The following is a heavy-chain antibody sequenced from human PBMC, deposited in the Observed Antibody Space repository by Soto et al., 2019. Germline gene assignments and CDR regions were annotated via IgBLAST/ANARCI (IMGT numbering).Heavy chain of an antibody. D-gene: IGHD3-10*01. CDR1: GFTFSSYS. Sequence: GGSLRLSCAASGFTFSSYSMSWVRQAPGKGLEWVSGFRTGGDDGTTYYADSVKGRFTVSRDNSKNTLFLQMNSLRVEDTAIYYCAKKVNSGPGSQYFDYWGQGTLVTVSS. V-gene: IGHV3-23*01. J-gene: IGHJ4*02. CDR3: AKKVNSGPGSQYFDY. CDR2: FRTGGDDGTT.